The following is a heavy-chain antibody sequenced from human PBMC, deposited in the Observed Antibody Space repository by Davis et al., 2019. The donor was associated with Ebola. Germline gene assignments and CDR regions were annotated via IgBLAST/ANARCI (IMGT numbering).Heavy chain of an antibody. V-gene: IGHV4-34*01. CDR3: AREVGDYVRDAFDI. CDR2: INHSGST. Sequence: PSETLSLTCAVYGGSFSGYYWSWIRQPPGKGLEWIGEINHSGSTNYNPSLKSRVTISVDTSKNQFSLKLSSVTAADTAVYYCAREVGDYVRDAFDIWGQGTMVTVSS. D-gene: IGHD4-17*01. CDR1: GGSFSGYY. J-gene: IGHJ3*02.